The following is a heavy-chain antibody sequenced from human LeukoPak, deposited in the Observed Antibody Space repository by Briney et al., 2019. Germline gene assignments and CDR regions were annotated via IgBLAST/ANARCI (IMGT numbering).Heavy chain of an antibody. Sequence: GGSLRLSCAASGFTFSSYGMHRVRQAPGKGLEWVAVISYDGSNKYYADSVKGRFTISRDNSKNTLYLQMNSLRAEDTAVYYCAKESSGWYGGYFDYWGQGTLVTVSS. J-gene: IGHJ4*02. D-gene: IGHD6-19*01. CDR2: ISYDGSNK. CDR1: GFTFSSYG. V-gene: IGHV3-30*18. CDR3: AKESSGWYGGYFDY.